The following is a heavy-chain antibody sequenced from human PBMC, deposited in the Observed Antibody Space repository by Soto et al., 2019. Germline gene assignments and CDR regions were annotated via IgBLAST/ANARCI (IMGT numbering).Heavy chain of an antibody. CDR1: GLTVSSSY. CDR3: ARAREPEYRSAICFDI. Sequence: GGSLRLSCAASGLTVSSSYMSWVRQAPGKGLQWVSVIYSAGSTYYANSVKGRFTISRDISTNMVYLQMSSLTDEDTAVYYCARAREPEYRSAICFDIWGQGALVTVSS. J-gene: IGHJ4*02. D-gene: IGHD5-18*01. CDR2: IYSAGST. V-gene: IGHV3-53*01.